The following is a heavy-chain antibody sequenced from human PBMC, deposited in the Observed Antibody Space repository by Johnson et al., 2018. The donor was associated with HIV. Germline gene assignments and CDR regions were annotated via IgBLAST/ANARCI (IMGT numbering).Heavy chain of an antibody. V-gene: IGHV3-30-3*01. Sequence: VQLVESGGGVVQPGRSLRLSCAASGFTFSSYAMHWVRQAPGKGLEWVAVISYDGSNKYYADSVKGRFTISRDNSKNTLYLQMNSLRAEDTAVYYCARVRGYSYGAHAFDIWVQGTMVTVSS. D-gene: IGHD5-18*01. CDR1: GFTFSSYA. CDR2: ISYDGSNK. CDR3: ARVRGYSYGAHAFDI. J-gene: IGHJ3*02.